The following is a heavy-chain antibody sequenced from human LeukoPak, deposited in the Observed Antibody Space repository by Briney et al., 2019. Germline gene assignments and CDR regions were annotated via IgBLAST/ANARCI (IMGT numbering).Heavy chain of an antibody. CDR3: ARAQPHYGGNYKDY. Sequence: SETLSLTCTVSGDSTSSYYWSWIRQPPGKGLEWIGYIYYSGSTNYNPSLKSRVSISVDTSRNQFSLKLSSVTAADTAVYYCARAQPHYGGNYKDYWGQGTLVTVSS. D-gene: IGHD4-23*01. V-gene: IGHV4-59*01. J-gene: IGHJ4*02. CDR2: IYYSGST. CDR1: GDSTSSYY.